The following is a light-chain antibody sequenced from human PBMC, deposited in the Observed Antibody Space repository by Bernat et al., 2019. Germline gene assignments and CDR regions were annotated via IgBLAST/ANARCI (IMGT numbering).Light chain of an antibody. V-gene: IGLV2-11*01. Sequence: QSALTQPRSVSGSPGQSVTISCTGTSGDVGSYNYVSWYQQHPGKAPKFMIYDVNKRPSGVPDRFSGSNSGNTASLTISGLQADDEAHYYCCSYAGDSGWVFGGGTKVTVL. J-gene: IGLJ3*02. CDR3: CSYAGDSGWV. CDR1: SGDVGSYNY. CDR2: DVN.